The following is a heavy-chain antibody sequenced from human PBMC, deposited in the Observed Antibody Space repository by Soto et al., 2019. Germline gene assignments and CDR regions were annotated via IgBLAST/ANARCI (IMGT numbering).Heavy chain of an antibody. CDR1: GFTFSSYG. V-gene: IGHV3-30*18. J-gene: IGHJ4*02. CDR2: ISYDGSNK. CDR3: AKDTLNWNDAYDY. Sequence: GGSLRLSCAASGFTFSSYGMHWVRQAPGKGLEWVAVISYDGSNKYYADSVKGRFTISGDNSKNTLYLQMNSLRAEDTAVYYCAKDTLNWNDAYDYWGQGTLVTVSS. D-gene: IGHD1-1*01.